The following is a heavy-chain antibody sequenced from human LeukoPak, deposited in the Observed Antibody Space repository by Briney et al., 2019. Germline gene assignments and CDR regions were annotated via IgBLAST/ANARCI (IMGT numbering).Heavy chain of an antibody. Sequence: SETLSLTCTVSGYSISSGYYWGRIRQPPGKGLEWIGSIYHSGSTYYNPSLKSRVTISVDTSKNQFSLKLSSVTAADTAVYYCARDPYYYGSGSYYRPLDYWGQGTLVTVSS. D-gene: IGHD3-10*01. V-gene: IGHV4-38-2*02. CDR3: ARDPYYYGSGSYYRPLDY. CDR2: IYHSGST. CDR1: GYSISSGYY. J-gene: IGHJ4*02.